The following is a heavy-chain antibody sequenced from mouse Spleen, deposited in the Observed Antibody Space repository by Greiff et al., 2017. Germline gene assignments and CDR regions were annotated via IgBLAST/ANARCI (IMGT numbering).Heavy chain of an antibody. CDR2: ISDGGSYT. V-gene: IGHV5-4*02. D-gene: IGHD1-1*01. CDR1: GFTFSDYY. CDR3: ARRGYYGSSYDYFDY. J-gene: IGHJ2*01. Sequence: EVKLVESGGGLVKPGGSLKLSCAASGFTFSDYYMYWVRQTPEKRLEWVATISDGGSYTYYPDSVKGRFTISRDNAKNNLYLQMSSLKSEDTAMYYCARRGYYGSSYDYFDYWGQGTTLTVSS.